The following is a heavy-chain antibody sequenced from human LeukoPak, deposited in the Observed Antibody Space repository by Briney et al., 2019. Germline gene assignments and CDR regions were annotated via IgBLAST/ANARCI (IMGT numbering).Heavy chain of an antibody. CDR2: IYYSGST. CDR3: ATRASRGYDFWSGYYTQFYFDY. V-gene: IGHV4-59*08. Sequence: PSETLSLTCTVSGGSISSYYWSWIRQPPGKGLEWLGYIYYSGSTNYNPSLKSRVTISVDTSKNQFSLKLSSVTAADTAVYYCATRASRGYDFWSGYYTQFYFDYWGQGTLVTVSS. CDR1: GGSISSYY. J-gene: IGHJ4*02. D-gene: IGHD3-3*01.